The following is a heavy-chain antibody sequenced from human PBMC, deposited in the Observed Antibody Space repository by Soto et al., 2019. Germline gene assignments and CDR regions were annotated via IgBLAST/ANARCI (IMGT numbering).Heavy chain of an antibody. CDR3: ARPDYGSGSCPDY. V-gene: IGHV3-30-3*01. D-gene: IGHD3-10*01. Sequence: QVQLVESGGGVVQPGRSLRLSCAASGFTFSSYAMQWVRQAPGKGLEWVAVISYDGSNKYYADSVKGRFTISRDNSKNTLYLQMNSLRAEDTAVYYCARPDYGSGSCPDYWGQGTLVTVSS. CDR1: GFTFSSYA. J-gene: IGHJ4*02. CDR2: ISYDGSNK.